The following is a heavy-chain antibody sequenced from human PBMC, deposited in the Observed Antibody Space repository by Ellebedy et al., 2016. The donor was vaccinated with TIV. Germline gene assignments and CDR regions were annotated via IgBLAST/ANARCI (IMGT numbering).Heavy chain of an antibody. Sequence: SLKISCAASGFTFDDYAMHWVRQAPGKGLEWVSGISWNSGSIGYADSVKGRFTISRDNAKNSLYLQMNSLRAEDTALYYCAKGSSSGWLSKSEYFQHWGQGTLVTVSS. J-gene: IGHJ1*01. CDR1: GFTFDDYA. CDR2: ISWNSGSI. D-gene: IGHD6-19*01. V-gene: IGHV3-9*01. CDR3: AKGSSSGWLSKSEYFQH.